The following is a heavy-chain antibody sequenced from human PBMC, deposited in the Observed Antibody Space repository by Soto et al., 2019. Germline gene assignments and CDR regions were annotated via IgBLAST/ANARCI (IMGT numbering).Heavy chain of an antibody. D-gene: IGHD4-17*01. CDR3: ARPDFGDYWYFDL. CDR1: GGTFSSHT. V-gene: IGHV1-69*08. J-gene: IGHJ2*01. Sequence: QDQLVQSGAEVKKPGSSVKVSCKASGGTFSSHTFSWVRQAPGQGLEWMGRIIPALGTATYAQKFQGRVTIPADESATTVYMELHSLRSEDTAVYYCARPDFGDYWYFDLWGRGTLVTVSS. CDR2: IIPALGTA.